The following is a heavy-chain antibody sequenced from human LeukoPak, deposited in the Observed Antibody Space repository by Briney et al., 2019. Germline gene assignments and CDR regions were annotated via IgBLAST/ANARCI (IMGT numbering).Heavy chain of an antibody. CDR2: IYTSGSS. CDR3: ARCLNTYYYDNSGYSPEHYYMDV. J-gene: IGHJ6*03. CDR1: GDSISNYY. Sequence: SETLSLTCTVSGDSISNYYWSWVRQPAGKGLEWIGRIYTSGSSNYNPSLKSRITMSVDTSKNQFSLKLSSVTAADTAVYYCARCLNTYYYDNSGYSPEHYYMDVWGKGTPVIVSS. D-gene: IGHD3-22*01. V-gene: IGHV4-4*07.